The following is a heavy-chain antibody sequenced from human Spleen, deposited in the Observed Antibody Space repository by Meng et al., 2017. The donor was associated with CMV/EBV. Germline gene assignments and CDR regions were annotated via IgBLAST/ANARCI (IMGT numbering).Heavy chain of an antibody. V-gene: IGHV4-59*01. CDR2: IYYSGSTNYNP. J-gene: IGHJ4*02. D-gene: IGHD3-16*01. CDR3: ARTRAGTLDY. CDR1: GGSISNYY. Sequence: SETLSLTCSVSGGSISNYYWSWIRQPPGKGLEWIGYIYYSGSTNYNPNYNPSLKSRVTISGDTSKNQLSLKLSSVTAADTAVYYCARTRAGTLDYWGQRTLVTVSS.